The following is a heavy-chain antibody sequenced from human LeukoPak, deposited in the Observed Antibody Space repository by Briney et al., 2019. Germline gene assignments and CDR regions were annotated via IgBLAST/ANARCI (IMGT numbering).Heavy chain of an antibody. CDR2: IYYSGST. J-gene: IGHJ4*02. Sequence: SETLSLTCTVSGGSISSYYWSWIRQPPGKGLEWIGYIYYSGSTNYNPSLKSRVTISVDTSKNQFSQKLSSVTAADTAVYYCAGVTPSYFDYWGQGTLVTVSS. V-gene: IGHV4-59*08. CDR1: GGSISSYY. CDR3: AGVTPSYFDY. D-gene: IGHD4-23*01.